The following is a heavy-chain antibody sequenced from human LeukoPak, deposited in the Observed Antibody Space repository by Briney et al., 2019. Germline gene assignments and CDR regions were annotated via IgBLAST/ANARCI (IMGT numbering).Heavy chain of an antibody. D-gene: IGHD2-2*01. Sequence: SETLSLTCTVSGGSINSYYWSWIRQPPGKGLECIGYIHYTGSTNYNPSLKSRVTISVDKSKNQFSLKLSSVTAADTAVYYCARDSGSTSDVWGKGTTVTVSS. CDR3: ARDSGSTSDV. J-gene: IGHJ6*04. CDR1: GGSINSYY. V-gene: IGHV4-59*12. CDR2: IHYTGST.